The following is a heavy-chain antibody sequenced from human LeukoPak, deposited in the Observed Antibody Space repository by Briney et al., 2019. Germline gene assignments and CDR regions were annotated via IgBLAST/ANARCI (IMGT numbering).Heavy chain of an antibody. V-gene: IGHV3-66*02. CDR1: GIAVRTNY. J-gene: IGHJ3*02. D-gene: IGHD2-2*01. Sequence: EGSLRLSCAASGIAVRTNYISWVRQAPGKGLEWVSVIYAGGNTYYADSVKGRFTISRDNSKNTVYLQMNSLRSEDTAVYYCARGLLGHCSSISCYPGAFDNWGQGTMVSVSS. CDR3: ARGLLGHCSSISCYPGAFDN. CDR2: IYAGGNT.